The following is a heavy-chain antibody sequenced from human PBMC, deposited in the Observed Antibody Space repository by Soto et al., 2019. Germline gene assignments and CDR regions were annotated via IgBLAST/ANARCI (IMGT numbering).Heavy chain of an antibody. Sequence: QITLKESGPTLVKPTQTLTLTCSFSGFSLSTSGVAVGWVRQPPGKALEWLALIYWNDDKRYSPSLKTRLTIMNDTSKNQVVLTMTNMDPVDTATYYCAHSFDSTGWRYYFDYWGQGSLVTVSS. D-gene: IGHD2-8*02. CDR3: AHSFDSTGWRYYFDY. CDR1: GFSLSTSGVA. CDR2: IYWNDDK. V-gene: IGHV2-5*01. J-gene: IGHJ4*02.